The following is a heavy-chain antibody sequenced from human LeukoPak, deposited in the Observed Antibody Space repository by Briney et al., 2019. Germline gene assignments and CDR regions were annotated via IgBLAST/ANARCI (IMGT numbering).Heavy chain of an antibody. V-gene: IGHV3-21*06. CDR2: INSGGTTT. J-gene: IGHJ4*02. CDR1: GFAFSTYT. D-gene: IGHD3-22*01. Sequence: GRSLRLSCAACGFAFSTYTMNWARHSPGKGLEWVASINSGGTTTHYADSVKGRFTISRDNAQNVLYLQMNGLRADDAAVYYCLRGDSRDFWGQGTLVTVSS. CDR3: LRGDSRDF.